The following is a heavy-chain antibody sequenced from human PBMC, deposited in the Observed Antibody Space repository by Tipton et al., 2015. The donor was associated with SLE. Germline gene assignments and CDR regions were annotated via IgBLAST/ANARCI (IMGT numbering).Heavy chain of an antibody. CDR1: GLTFSNYA. CDR2: IWYDGSNK. V-gene: IGHV3-33*08. J-gene: IGHJ6*03. CDR3: ARAPRDIVVIPALYMDV. Sequence: SLRLSCAASGLTFSNYAMHWVRQAPGKGLEWVAVIWYDGSNKYYTDSVKGRFTISRDNSKNTLYLQMSSLRAEDTAVYYCARAPRDIVVIPALYMDVWGKGTTVTVSS. D-gene: IGHD2-2*01.